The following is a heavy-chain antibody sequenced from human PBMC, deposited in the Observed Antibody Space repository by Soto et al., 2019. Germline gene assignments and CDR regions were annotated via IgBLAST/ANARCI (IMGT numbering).Heavy chain of an antibody. V-gene: IGHV3-23*01. CDR2: SSGSGGST. Sequence: EVQLLESGGGLVQPGGSLRLSCAVSGFTFSSYAMSCVRQAPGKGLEWVSASSGSGGSTYYADSVKGRFTISRDNSKNTLYLQMNSLRAEDTAVYYCAKDRLECDGDCYHFDYWGQGTLVTVCS. CDR1: GFTFSSYA. D-gene: IGHD2-21*01. J-gene: IGHJ4*02. CDR3: AKDRLECDGDCYHFDY.